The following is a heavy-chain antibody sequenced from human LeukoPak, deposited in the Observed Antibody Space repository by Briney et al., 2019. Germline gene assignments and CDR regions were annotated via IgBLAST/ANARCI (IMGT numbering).Heavy chain of an antibody. D-gene: IGHD1-26*01. CDR1: GFTFSSYS. Sequence: GGSLRLSCPASGFTFSSYSMNWVRQAPGQGLEWFSSISSTSTYIYYADSVKGRFTISRDNAKNSLYLQMNSLRAEDTAVYYCACLVGATQDVWGKGTTVIVSS. V-gene: IGHV3-21*01. J-gene: IGHJ6*04. CDR2: ISSTSTYI. CDR3: ACLVGATQDV.